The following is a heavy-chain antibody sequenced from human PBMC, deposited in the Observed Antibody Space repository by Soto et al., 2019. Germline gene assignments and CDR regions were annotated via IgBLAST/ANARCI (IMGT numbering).Heavy chain of an antibody. CDR1: GFTFSSYG. CDR3: AKDKDTAMVPEFDY. V-gene: IGHV3-30*18. Sequence: GGSLRLSCAASGFTFSSYGMHWVRQAPGKGLGWVAVISYDGSNKYYADSVKGRFTISRDNSKNTLYLQMNSLRAEDTAVYYCAKDKDTAMVPEFDYWGQGTLVTVYS. J-gene: IGHJ4*02. D-gene: IGHD5-18*01. CDR2: ISYDGSNK.